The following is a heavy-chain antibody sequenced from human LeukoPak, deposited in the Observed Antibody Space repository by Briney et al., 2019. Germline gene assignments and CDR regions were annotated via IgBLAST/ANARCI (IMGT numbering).Heavy chain of an antibody. V-gene: IGHV4-59*01. Sequence: TSETLSLTCTVSGGSISSYYWSWIRQPPGKGLEWIGYIYYSGSTNYNPSLKSRVTISVDTSKNQFSLKLSSVTAADTAVYYCARSYGSGSHRYWGQGTLVTVSS. CDR3: ARSYGSGSHRY. CDR2: IYYSGST. CDR1: GGSISSYY. J-gene: IGHJ4*02. D-gene: IGHD3-10*01.